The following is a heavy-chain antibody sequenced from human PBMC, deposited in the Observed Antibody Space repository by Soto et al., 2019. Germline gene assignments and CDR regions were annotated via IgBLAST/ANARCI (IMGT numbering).Heavy chain of an antibody. CDR3: ARRYGGYVMDAFDI. Sequence: SETLSLTCTVSGGSISSYYWSWIRQPPGKGLEWIGYIYYSGSTNYNPSLKSRVTISVDTSKNQFSLKLSSVTAADTAVYYCARRYGGYVMDAFDIWGQGTMVTVSS. D-gene: IGHD5-12*01. CDR2: IYYSGST. CDR1: GGSISSYY. V-gene: IGHV4-59*08. J-gene: IGHJ3*02.